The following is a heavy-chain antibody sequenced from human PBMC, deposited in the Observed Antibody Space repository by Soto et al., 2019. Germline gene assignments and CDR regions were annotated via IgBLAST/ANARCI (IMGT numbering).Heavy chain of an antibody. D-gene: IGHD6-13*01. CDR1: GFTFSSYG. Sequence: QVQLVESGGGVVQPGRSLRLSCAASGFTFSSYGMHWVRQAPGKGLEWVAVIWYDGSNKYYADSVKGRFTISRDNSKNPLYLQMNSLRAEDTSVYYCARDGTRHSSWPRLYYYYYGMDVWGQGTTVTVSS. J-gene: IGHJ6*02. CDR2: IWYDGSNK. CDR3: ARDGTRHSSWPRLYYYYYGMDV. V-gene: IGHV3-33*01.